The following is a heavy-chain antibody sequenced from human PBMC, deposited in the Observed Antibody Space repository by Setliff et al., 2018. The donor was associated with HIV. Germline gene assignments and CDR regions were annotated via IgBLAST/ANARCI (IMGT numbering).Heavy chain of an antibody. CDR1: GFTLSGYY. V-gene: IGHV4-38-2*01. CDR2: MYDGGTP. CDR3: ARSEGIAWFDP. Sequence: ESLKISCAASGFTLSGYYWGWIRQPPGKGLEWIGNMYDGGTPHYNPSLKSRVTISVDTSKNQFSLKLSSVTAADTAVYYCARSEGIAWFDPWGQGTLVTVSS. J-gene: IGHJ5*02. D-gene: IGHD3-3*01.